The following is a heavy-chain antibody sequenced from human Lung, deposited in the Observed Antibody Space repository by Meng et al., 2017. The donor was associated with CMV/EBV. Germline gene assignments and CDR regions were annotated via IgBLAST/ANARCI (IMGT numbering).Heavy chain of an antibody. V-gene: IGHV3-7*01. CDR1: GFTFSGYW. D-gene: IGHD2-8*01. CDR3: ATYLGHCGNGVRQPQYYGMDV. J-gene: IGHJ6*02. Sequence: GGSLRLXCAGSGFTFSGYWMNWVRQAPGGGLEWVANIKQGGSEKNYVDSVKGRFTISRDNAKNSLYLQMNSLRAEDTAVYYCATYLGHCGNGVRQPQYYGMDVWXQGTRVTVSS. CDR2: IKQGGSEK.